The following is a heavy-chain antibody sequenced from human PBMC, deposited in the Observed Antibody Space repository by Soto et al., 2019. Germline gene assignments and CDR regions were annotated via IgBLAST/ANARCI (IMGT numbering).Heavy chain of an antibody. D-gene: IGHD5-18*01. J-gene: IGHJ6*02. Sequence: GGSLRLSCAASGVHFSSYAMSWVRQATGKGLEWVSAISGSGGSTYYADSVKGRFTISRDNSKNTLYLQMNSLRAEDTAVYYCAKDRYSYGTSYYYGMDVWGQGTTVTVSS. CDR3: AKDRYSYGTSYYYGMDV. CDR2: ISGSGGST. CDR1: GVHFSSYA. V-gene: IGHV3-23*01.